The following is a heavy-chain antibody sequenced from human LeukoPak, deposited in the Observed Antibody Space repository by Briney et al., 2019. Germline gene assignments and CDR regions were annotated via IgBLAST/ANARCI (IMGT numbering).Heavy chain of an antibody. CDR2: ISESGGST. CDR1: GFTFGNSW. D-gene: IGHD1-26*01. Sequence: GGSLRLSCAASGFTFGNSWVHWVRRAPGKGLEWVSAISESGGSTYYADSVKGRFTISRDSSKNTLYLQMHSLRVEDKALYYCAKEPYSGTYYDYWGQGTLVTVSS. CDR3: AKEPYSGTYYDY. V-gene: IGHV3-23*01. J-gene: IGHJ4*02.